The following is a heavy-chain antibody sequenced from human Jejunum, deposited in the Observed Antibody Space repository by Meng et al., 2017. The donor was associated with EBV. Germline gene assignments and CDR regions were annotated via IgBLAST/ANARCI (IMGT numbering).Heavy chain of an antibody. CDR1: GFTFNSHT. Sequence: EVQLVGFGGGLVQLGGSLRLSCAASGFTFNSHTMSWVRQAPGKGLEWVSAITDSGGSTYYTDSVKGRFTISRDNSKNTLYLQMNSLRAEDTAVYYCAKLTRAWGQGTLVTVSS. V-gene: IGHV3-23*04. CDR2: ITDSGGST. J-gene: IGHJ5*02. CDR3: AKLTRA.